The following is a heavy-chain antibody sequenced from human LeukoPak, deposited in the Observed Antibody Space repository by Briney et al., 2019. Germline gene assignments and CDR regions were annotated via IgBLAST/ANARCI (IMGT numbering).Heavy chain of an antibody. CDR2: IYTTGST. Sequence: PSETLSLTCTVSGDSISSSSYYWGWIRQPAGKGLEWIGRIYTTGSTNYNPSLKSRVTISVDTSKNQFSLKLSSVTAADTAVYYCARGTGIAESWGQGTLVTVSS. CDR3: ARGTGIAES. V-gene: IGHV4-61*02. D-gene: IGHD6-13*01. CDR1: GDSISSSSYY. J-gene: IGHJ5*02.